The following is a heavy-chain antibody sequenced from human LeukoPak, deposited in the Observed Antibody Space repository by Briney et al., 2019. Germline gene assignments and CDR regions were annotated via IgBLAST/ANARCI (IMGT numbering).Heavy chain of an antibody. Sequence: PGGSLRLSCAASGFTFSSYEMNWFRQAPGKGLEWVSYISSSGGTIYYADSVKGRFTISRDNAKNSLYLQMNSLRAEDTAVYYCAREMGGYYYDSSGYFFDYWGREPWSPSPQ. CDR1: GFTFSSYE. D-gene: IGHD3-22*01. V-gene: IGHV3-48*03. CDR2: ISSSGGTI. CDR3: AREMGGYYYDSSGYFFDY. J-gene: IGHJ4*02.